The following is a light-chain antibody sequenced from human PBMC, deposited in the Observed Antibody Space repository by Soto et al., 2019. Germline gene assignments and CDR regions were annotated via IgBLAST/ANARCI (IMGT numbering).Light chain of an antibody. CDR1: SSDVGDYNY. CDR3: CSYAGTYTVV. J-gene: IGLJ2*01. Sequence: QSALTQPRSVSGSPGQSVTISCTGTSSDVGDYNYVSWYQQHPGKAPKFIIYEVSKRPSGVPDRFSGSKSGNTASLTISGLQAEDEADYYCCSYAGTYTVVFGGGTKLTGL. CDR2: EVS. V-gene: IGLV2-11*01.